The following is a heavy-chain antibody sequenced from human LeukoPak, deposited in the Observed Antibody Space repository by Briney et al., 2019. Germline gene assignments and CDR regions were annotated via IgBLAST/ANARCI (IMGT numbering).Heavy chain of an antibody. CDR2: IRYDGSNK. Sequence: GGSLRLSCAASGFTFSSYGMHWVRQAPGKGLEWAAFIRYDGSNKYYADSVKGRFTISRDNSKNTLYLQMNSLRAEDTAVYYCAKARAAMRYYFDYWGQGTLVTVSS. J-gene: IGHJ4*02. CDR1: GFTFSSYG. CDR3: AKARAAMRYYFDY. D-gene: IGHD2-2*01. V-gene: IGHV3-30*02.